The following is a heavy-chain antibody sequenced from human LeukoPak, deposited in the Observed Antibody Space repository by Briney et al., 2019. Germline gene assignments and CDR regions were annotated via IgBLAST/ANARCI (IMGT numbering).Heavy chain of an antibody. CDR3: ARRCSSTGCYNGGSNWFVP. V-gene: IGHV3-7*01. CDR2: IKQDGSEK. CDR1: GFTFSSYW. J-gene: IGHJ5*02. D-gene: IGHD2-2*02. Sequence: GGSLRLSCAASGFTFSSYWMSWVRQAPGKGLEWVANIKQDGSEKYYVDSVKGRFTISRDNAKNSLYLQMNSLRAEDTAVYYCARRCSSTGCYNGGSNWFVPWGQGTLVTVSS.